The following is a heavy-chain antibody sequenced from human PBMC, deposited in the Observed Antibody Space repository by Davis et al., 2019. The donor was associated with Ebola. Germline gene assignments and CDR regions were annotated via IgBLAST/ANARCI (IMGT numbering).Heavy chain of an antibody. V-gene: IGHV3-30*04. Sequence: GESLKISCAASGFIFSSYAMSWVRQAPGKGLEWVAVTSHNERERFYGESVQGRFTISRDNSENVLYLQMDSLRPDDTSIYFCARALHDEVLDYWGQGTPVTVSS. J-gene: IGHJ4*02. CDR2: TSHNERER. CDR3: ARALHDEVLDY. D-gene: IGHD1-1*01. CDR1: GFIFSSYA.